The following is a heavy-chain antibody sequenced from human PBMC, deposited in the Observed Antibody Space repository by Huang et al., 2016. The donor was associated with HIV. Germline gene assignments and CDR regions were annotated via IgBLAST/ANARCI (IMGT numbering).Heavy chain of an antibody. CDR1: GYTFTGYP. Sequence: QVQLVQSGSVLKEPGASVKVSCKASGYTFTGYPLTWVRQAPGQGLECVGWISTITGDPTYAQAFTGWLVLSLDTSVSTSYLQISSLKPEDTATYICARGISRSVHNYYYMDVWGKGTTVTVSS. J-gene: IGHJ6*03. V-gene: IGHV7-4-1*02. CDR3: ARGISRSVHNYYYMDV. D-gene: IGHD6-19*01. CDR2: ISTITGDP.